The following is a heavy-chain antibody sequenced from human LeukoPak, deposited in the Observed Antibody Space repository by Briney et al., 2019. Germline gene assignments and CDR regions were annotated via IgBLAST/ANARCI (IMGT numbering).Heavy chain of an antibody. V-gene: IGHV3-23*01. D-gene: IGHD5-18*01. J-gene: IGHJ3*02. Sequence: GGSLRLSCAASGFTFSSYAMSWVRQAPGKGLEWVSAISGSGGSTYYADSVKGRFTISRDNTKNTLYLQMNSLRAEDTAVYYCAKAQLSLRGAFDIWGQGTMVTVSS. CDR3: AKAQLSLRGAFDI. CDR2: ISGSGGST. CDR1: GFTFSSYA.